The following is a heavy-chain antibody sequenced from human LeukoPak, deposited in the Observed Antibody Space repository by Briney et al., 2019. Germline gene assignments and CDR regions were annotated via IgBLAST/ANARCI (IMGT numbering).Heavy chain of an antibody. CDR3: ATDLGLTMIRGVIVH. D-gene: IGHD3-10*01. CDR2: IKRKGDRETT. Sequence: GGSLRLSCAASGFTFTNAWMTWVRQAPGKGLEWVGRIKRKGDRETTDYAAPVKGRFIMSRDDSKATLFLQMYSLNADDTAVYYCATDLGLTMIRGVIVHWGLGALVTVSS. CDR1: GFTFTNAW. V-gene: IGHV3-15*01. J-gene: IGHJ4*02.